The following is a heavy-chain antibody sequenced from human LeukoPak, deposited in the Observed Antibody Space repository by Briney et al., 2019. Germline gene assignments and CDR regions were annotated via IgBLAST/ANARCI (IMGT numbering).Heavy chain of an antibody. Sequence: GGSLRLSCAASGFTVSSNYMSWVRQAPGKGLEWVSLIYSGGSTYYADSVKGRFTISRDNSKNTLYLQMNSLRIEDTAVYYCARDGDSSGYDYWGQGTLVTVSS. CDR1: GFTVSSNY. V-gene: IGHV3-66*01. J-gene: IGHJ4*02. D-gene: IGHD3-22*01. CDR2: IYSGGST. CDR3: ARDGDSSGYDY.